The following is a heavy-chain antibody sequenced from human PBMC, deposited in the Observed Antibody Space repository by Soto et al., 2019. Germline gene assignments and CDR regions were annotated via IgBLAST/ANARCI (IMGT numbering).Heavy chain of an antibody. V-gene: IGHV1-69*13. CDR2: IIPIFGTA. Sequence: ASVKVSCKASGGTFSSYAISWVRQAPGQGLEWMGGIIPIFGTANYAQKFQGRVTITADESTSTAYMELSSLRSEDTAVYYCARYNSSGWSPSDYYYYGMDVWGQGTTVTVSS. D-gene: IGHD6-19*01. J-gene: IGHJ6*02. CDR3: ARYNSSGWSPSDYYYYGMDV. CDR1: GGTFSSYA.